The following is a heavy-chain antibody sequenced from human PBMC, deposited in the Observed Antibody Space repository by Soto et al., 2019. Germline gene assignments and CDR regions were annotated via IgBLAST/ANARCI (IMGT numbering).Heavy chain of an antibody. Sequence: QVQLRESGPGLVKPSGTLSLTCDVSGGSISSINWWSWIRQPPGKGLEWIGEIYHRGTPNYNPSLKSRITISVDKSKNQFSLDLTSVTAADTAVYYCAGYQQGYGISDVWGQVTMVTVSS. J-gene: IGHJ3*01. V-gene: IGHV4-4*02. CDR3: AGYQQGYGISDV. D-gene: IGHD2-2*01. CDR2: IYHRGTP. CDR1: GGSISSINW.